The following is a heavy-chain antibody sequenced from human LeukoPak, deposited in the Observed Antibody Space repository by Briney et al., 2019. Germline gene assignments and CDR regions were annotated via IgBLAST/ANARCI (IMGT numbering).Heavy chain of an antibody. D-gene: IGHD5-18*01. J-gene: IGHJ6*03. Sequence: SETLSLTCSVSGGLISISTHYWGWIRQTPGKGLEWIGSVFYSGTAYFNPSFNSRLTISIDTSKNQFSLELTSVTAADTAVYYCARTTEGGYTYGYFYYYCMDVWGKGTTVTISS. CDR1: GGLISISTHY. V-gene: IGHV4-39*07. CDR2: VFYSGTA. CDR3: ARTTEGGYTYGYFYYYCMDV.